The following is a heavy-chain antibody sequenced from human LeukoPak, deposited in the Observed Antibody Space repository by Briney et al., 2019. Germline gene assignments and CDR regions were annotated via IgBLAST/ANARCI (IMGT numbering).Heavy chain of an antibody. V-gene: IGHV3-49*03. CDR2: IRSKAYGGTT. J-gene: IGHJ4*02. Sequence: GGSLRLSCAASGFTFSSYAMSWFRQAPGKELEWVGFIRSKAYGGTTEYAASVKGRFTISRDDSKSIAYLQMNSLKTEDTAVYYCTRVPYYYDSSGYYYVDYWGQGTLVTVSS. D-gene: IGHD3-22*01. CDR1: GFTFSSYA. CDR3: TRVPYYYDSSGYYYVDY.